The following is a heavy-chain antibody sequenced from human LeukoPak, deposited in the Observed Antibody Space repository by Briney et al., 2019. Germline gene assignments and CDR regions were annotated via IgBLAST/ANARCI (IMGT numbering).Heavy chain of an antibody. J-gene: IGHJ4*02. CDR2: ISYDGSNK. D-gene: IGHD6-6*01. CDR1: GFTFSSYA. V-gene: IGHV3-30-3*01. CDR3: AREYSSSWEYYYFDY. Sequence: GGSLRLSCAASGFTFSSYAMHWVRQAPGKGLEWVAVISYDGSNKYYADSVKGRFTISRDNSKNTLYLQMNSLRAEDTAVYYCAREYSSSWEYYYFDYWGQGTLVTVSS.